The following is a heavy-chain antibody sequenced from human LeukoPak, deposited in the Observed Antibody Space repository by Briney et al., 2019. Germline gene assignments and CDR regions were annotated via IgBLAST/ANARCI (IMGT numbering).Heavy chain of an antibody. CDR2: IYYSGGT. V-gene: IGHV4-59*01. CDR3: ARAAVGYCSSTSCAKKPYYFDY. J-gene: IGHJ4*02. D-gene: IGHD2-2*01. CDR1: GGSISSYY. Sequence: SETLSLTCTVSGGSISSYYWSWIRQPPGKGLGWIGYIYYSGGTNYNPSLKSRVTISVDTSKNQSSLKLSSVTAADTAVYYCARAAVGYCSSTSCAKKPYYFDYWGQGTLVTVSS.